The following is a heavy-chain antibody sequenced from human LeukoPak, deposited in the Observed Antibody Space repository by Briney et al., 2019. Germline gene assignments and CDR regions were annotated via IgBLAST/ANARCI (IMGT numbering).Heavy chain of an antibody. Sequence: GGSLRLSCAASGFTVSSNYMSWVRQAPGKGLEWVSVIYSGGDTYYADSVKGRFTISRDDSKNTLYLQMNSLRAKDTAVYYCARGRIAAPDYYFDYWGQGTLVTVSS. CDR3: ARGRIAAPDYYFDY. CDR2: IYSGGDT. J-gene: IGHJ4*02. V-gene: IGHV3-53*01. CDR1: GFTVSSNY. D-gene: IGHD6-13*01.